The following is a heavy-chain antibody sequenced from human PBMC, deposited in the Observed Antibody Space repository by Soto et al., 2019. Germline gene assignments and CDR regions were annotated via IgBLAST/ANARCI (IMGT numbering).Heavy chain of an antibody. D-gene: IGHD4-17*01. CDR2: IIPIFGTA. CDR1: GGTFSSYA. CDR3: ARDYGDNYNWFDP. V-gene: IGHV1-69*13. J-gene: IGHJ5*02. Sequence: ASVKVSCKASGGTFSSYAISWVRQAPGQGLEWMGGIIPIFGTANYAQKFQGRVTITADESTSTAYMELSSLRSEDTAVYYCARDYGDNYNWFDPWGQGTLVTVSS.